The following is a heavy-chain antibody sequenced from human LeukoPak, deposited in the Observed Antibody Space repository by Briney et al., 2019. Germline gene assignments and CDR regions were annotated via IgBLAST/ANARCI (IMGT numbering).Heavy chain of an antibody. CDR2: IYYSGST. J-gene: IGHJ4*02. CDR3: ARRAGAYSHPYDY. V-gene: IGHV4-39*01. Sequence: SETLSLTCTVSGDSMSSSHYCWGWIRQPPGKGLEWIGSIYYSGSTYYNPSLKSRVTMSVDTSKKQFSLKLSSVTAADTAVYYCARRAGAYSHPYDYWGQGTLVTVSS. D-gene: IGHD4/OR15-4a*01. CDR1: GDSMSSSHYC.